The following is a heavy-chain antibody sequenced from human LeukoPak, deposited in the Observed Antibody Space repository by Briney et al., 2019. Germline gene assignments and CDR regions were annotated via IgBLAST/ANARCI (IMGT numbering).Heavy chain of an antibody. CDR2: IYYSGST. Sequence: SETLSLTCTVSGGSISSSSYYWGWIRQPPGKGLEWIGSIYYSGSTYYNPSLKSRVTISVDTSKNQSSLKLSSVTAADTAVYYCARRAAAGPGFDYWGQGTLVTVSS. D-gene: IGHD6-13*01. V-gene: IGHV4-39*01. J-gene: IGHJ4*02. CDR3: ARRAAAGPGFDY. CDR1: GGSISSSSYY.